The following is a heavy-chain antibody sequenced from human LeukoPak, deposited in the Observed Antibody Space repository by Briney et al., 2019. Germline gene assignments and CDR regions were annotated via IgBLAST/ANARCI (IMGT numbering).Heavy chain of an antibody. CDR3: ARVSPPYGSGSYYFSRGRNWFDP. CDR2: FDPEDGET. V-gene: IGHV1-24*01. J-gene: IGHJ5*02. D-gene: IGHD3-10*01. Sequence: ASVKVSCKVSGYTLTELSMHWVRQAPGKGLEWMGGFDPEDGETIYAQKFQGRVTMTEDTSTDTAYMELSSLRSEDTAVYYCARVSPPYGSGSYYFSRGRNWFDPWGQGTLVTVSS. CDR1: GYTLTELS.